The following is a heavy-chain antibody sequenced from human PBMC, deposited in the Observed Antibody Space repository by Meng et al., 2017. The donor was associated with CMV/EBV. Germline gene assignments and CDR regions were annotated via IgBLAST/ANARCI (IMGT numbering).Heavy chain of an antibody. Sequence: FNHYSIHSVPQSPGKGLEWVASISSAGSNNYYADSLRGLFTFSSDNSEKTVYLQLTSLRAADTAVYYCARGVIKYYDFWSGYSPQFDSWGQGTLVTVSS. D-gene: IGHD3-3*01. CDR2: ISSAGSNN. CDR3: ARGVIKYYDFWSGYSPQFDS. J-gene: IGHJ4*02. V-gene: IGHV3-30*14. CDR1: FNHYS.